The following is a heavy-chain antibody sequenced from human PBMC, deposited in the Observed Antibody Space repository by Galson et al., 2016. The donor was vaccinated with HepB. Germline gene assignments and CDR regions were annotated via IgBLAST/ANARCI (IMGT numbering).Heavy chain of an antibody. Sequence: ETLSLTCSVSGGSIDAYYWSWIRQPPGKGLEWIGYIYYSGNTTYNPSLKSRVTISVDTSKNQFSLKLSSVTAADTAVYYCAREDYSILTGYTEDAFAIWGQGTVVTVSS. CDR3: AREDYSILTGYTEDAFAI. J-gene: IGHJ3*02. CDR2: IYYSGNT. D-gene: IGHD3-9*01. CDR1: GGSIDAYY. V-gene: IGHV4-59*01.